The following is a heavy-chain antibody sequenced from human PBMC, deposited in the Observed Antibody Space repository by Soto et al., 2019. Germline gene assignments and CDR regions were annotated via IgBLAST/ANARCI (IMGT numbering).Heavy chain of an antibody. V-gene: IGHV3-7*04. CDR2: IKEDGTMT. CDR3: ARDVAYDRRDY. D-gene: IGHD3-22*01. J-gene: IGHJ4*02. CDR1: GFSFSSFW. Sequence: VQLVESGGGLVQPGGSLRLSCATSGFSFSSFWMAWVRQAPGKGLEWLANIKEDGTMTYYLESVKGRFTISRDNAKNSLFLQIDILTADDTGVYYCARDVAYDRRDYWGLGTGVIVSS.